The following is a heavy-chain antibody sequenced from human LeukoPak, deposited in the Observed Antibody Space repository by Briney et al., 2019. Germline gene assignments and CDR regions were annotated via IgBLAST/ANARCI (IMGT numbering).Heavy chain of an antibody. Sequence: SGTLSLTCAVYGGSFSGYYWSWIRQPPGKGLEWIGEINHSGSTNYNPSLKSRVTISVDTSKNQFSLKLSSVTAADTAVYYCARRPKTTVTTSNWFDPWGQGTLVTVSS. CDR3: ARRPKTTVTTSNWFDP. V-gene: IGHV4-34*01. CDR1: GGSFSGYY. J-gene: IGHJ5*02. D-gene: IGHD4-17*01. CDR2: INHSGST.